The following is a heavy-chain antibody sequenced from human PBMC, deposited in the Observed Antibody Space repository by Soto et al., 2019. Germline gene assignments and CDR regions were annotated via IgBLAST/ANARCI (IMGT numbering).Heavy chain of an antibody. CDR1: GGSISSGGYS. CDR3: AKEPVSITIFGVNGMGV. CDR2: IYHSGST. J-gene: IGHJ6*02. Sequence: SETLSLICAVSGGSISSGGYSWSWIRQPPGKGLEWIGYIYHSGSTYYNPSLKSRVTISVDTSKNQFSLKLSSVTAADTAVYYCAKEPVSITIFGVNGMGVWGQGTTVTVSS. D-gene: IGHD3-3*01. V-gene: IGHV4-30-2*05.